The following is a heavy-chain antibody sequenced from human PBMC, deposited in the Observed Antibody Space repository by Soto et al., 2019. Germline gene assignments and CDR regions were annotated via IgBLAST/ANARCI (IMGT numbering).Heavy chain of an antibody. CDR1: GFTLDTYS. CDR2: ITGSSNYI. CDR3: ARGGAFGDYNYYYGLDV. V-gene: IGHV3-21*01. Sequence: GGSLRLSCAASGFTLDTYSMNWVRQGPGKGLEWVSSITGSSNYIYYADSVKGRFTISRDNAKSSLYLQMNSLTGEDTAVYYCARGGAFGDYNYYYGLDVWGQGTTVTVSS. J-gene: IGHJ6*02. D-gene: IGHD4-17*01.